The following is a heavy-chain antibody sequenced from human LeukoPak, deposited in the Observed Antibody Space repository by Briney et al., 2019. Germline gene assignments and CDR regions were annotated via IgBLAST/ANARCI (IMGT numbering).Heavy chain of an antibody. J-gene: IGHJ5*02. CDR1: GYTFTSYG. Sequence: ASVKVSCKASGYTFTSYGINWVRQAPGQGLEWMGWISADNGFTASAQNLQGRVTMTTDTSANTAYMELRSLRSDDTAVYYCANLAGVVAGLDPWGQGTLVTVSS. D-gene: IGHD6-19*01. CDR2: ISADNGFT. CDR3: ANLAGVVAGLDP. V-gene: IGHV1-18*01.